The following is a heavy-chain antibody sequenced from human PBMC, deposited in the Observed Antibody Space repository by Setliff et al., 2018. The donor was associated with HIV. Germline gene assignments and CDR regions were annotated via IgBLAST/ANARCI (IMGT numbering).Heavy chain of an antibody. V-gene: IGHV1-45*02. Sequence: GASVMVSCKASGYTFTDHYLHWVRQAPGQALEWMGWFTPFNDNTNYAQKYRGRISITRDRSMSTAYMELSSLRSEDTGMYYCARSSRANEAFDVWGQGTMVTVSS. CDR3: ARSSRANEAFDV. CDR1: GYTFTDHY. CDR2: FTPFNDNT. J-gene: IGHJ3*01.